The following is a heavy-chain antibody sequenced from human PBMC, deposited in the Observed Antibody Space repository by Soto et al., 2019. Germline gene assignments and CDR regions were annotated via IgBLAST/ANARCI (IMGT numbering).Heavy chain of an antibody. D-gene: IGHD3-16*01. CDR1: GGSISSGNYF. CDR2: IYVSGST. CDR3: VRESRGNNWFDP. J-gene: IGHJ5*02. V-gene: IGHV4-31*03. Sequence: QVQLQESGPGLVKPSQTLSLTCNVSGGSISSGNYFWSWIRQHPGKGLEWIGYIYVSGSTYYNPSLKSRVTMSVDTSKNQFSLKLSSVTAADTAVYYCVRESRGNNWFDPWGQGTLVTVSS.